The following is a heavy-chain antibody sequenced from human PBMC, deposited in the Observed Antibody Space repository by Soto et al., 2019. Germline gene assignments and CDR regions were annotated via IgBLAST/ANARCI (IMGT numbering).Heavy chain of an antibody. J-gene: IGHJ6*02. CDR3: AASIFYYGMDV. V-gene: IGHV5-51*01. Sequence: GESLKLSCKGSGYTFTNFWIGWVRQMPGKGPEWMGIIYPGDSDTKYNPSFQGQFTISADKSITTTYLQWSSLKASDTAIYYCAASIFYYGMDVWGQGTTVTVSS. CDR2: IYPGDSDT. CDR1: GYTFTNFW.